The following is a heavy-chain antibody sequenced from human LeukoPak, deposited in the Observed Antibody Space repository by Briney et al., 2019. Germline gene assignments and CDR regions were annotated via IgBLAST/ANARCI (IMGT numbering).Heavy chain of an antibody. CDR3: ATDKLPCGDCYSKD. CDR1: GFTFSSYG. J-gene: IGHJ4*02. D-gene: IGHD2-21*02. CDR2: ISGSGGSA. V-gene: IGHV3-23*01. Sequence: GGSLRLSCAASGFTFSSYGMSWVRQTPGKGLEWVSTISGSGGSAYYADSVKGRFTISRDNSKNTLYLQMNSLRAEDTAVYYCATDKLPCGDCYSKDWGQGTLVTVSS.